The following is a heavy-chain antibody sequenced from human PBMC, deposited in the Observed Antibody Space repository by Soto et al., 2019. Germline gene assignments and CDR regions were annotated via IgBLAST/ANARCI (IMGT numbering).Heavy chain of an antibody. V-gene: IGHV4-4*07. CDR3: ARGSSRWDY. CDR2: IYSGGRN. D-gene: IGHD6-13*01. Sequence: SETLSLTCTVSGGSISSFYWSWIRQHAGKGLEWIGRIYSGGRNNYNPSLKSRVSMSVDTSKNQFSLRLSSVTAAYTAICHCARGSSRWDYWGQATLVTVSS. CDR1: GGSISSFY. J-gene: IGHJ4*01.